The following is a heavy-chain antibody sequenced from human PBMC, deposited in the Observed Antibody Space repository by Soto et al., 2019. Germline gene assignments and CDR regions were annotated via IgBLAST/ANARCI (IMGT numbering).Heavy chain of an antibody. Sequence: SETLFLTCTVSGGSIITSTYYWGWIRQPPGKGLEWIGSMYYSGSTYYSPSLKSRVSISVDTSKNQFSLSLKSVTVADTAVYYCARGRDYYGSGRYYSRQHFDYWGQGALVTVSS. CDR2: MYYSGST. D-gene: IGHD3-10*01. CDR1: GGSIITSTYY. V-gene: IGHV4-39*01. CDR3: ARGRDYYGSGRYYSRQHFDY. J-gene: IGHJ4*02.